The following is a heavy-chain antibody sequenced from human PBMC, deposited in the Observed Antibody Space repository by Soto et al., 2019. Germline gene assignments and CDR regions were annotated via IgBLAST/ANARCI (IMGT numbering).Heavy chain of an antibody. J-gene: IGHJ5*02. CDR1: GGSISSYY. D-gene: IGHD3-3*01. Sequence: SETLSLTCTVSGGSISSYYWSWIRQPPGKGLEWIGYIYYSGSTNYNPSLKSRVTISVDTSKNQFSLKLSSVTAADTAVYYCARHVLEWPRSNWFDPWGQGTLVTVSS. CDR2: IYYSGST. CDR3: ARHVLEWPRSNWFDP. V-gene: IGHV4-59*08.